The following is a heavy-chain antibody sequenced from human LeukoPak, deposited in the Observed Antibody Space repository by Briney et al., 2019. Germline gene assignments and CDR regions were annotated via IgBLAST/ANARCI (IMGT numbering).Heavy chain of an antibody. J-gene: IGHJ4*02. V-gene: IGHV3-48*04. CDR3: AREYSSGYYYFDY. Sequence: GGSLRLSCAASGFTFSSYAMSWVRQAPGKGLEWVSYISSSGSTIYYADSVKGRFTISRDNAKNSLYLQMNSLRAEDTAVYYCAREYSSGYYYFDYWGQGTLVTVSS. CDR1: GFTFSSYA. D-gene: IGHD6-19*01. CDR2: ISSSGSTI.